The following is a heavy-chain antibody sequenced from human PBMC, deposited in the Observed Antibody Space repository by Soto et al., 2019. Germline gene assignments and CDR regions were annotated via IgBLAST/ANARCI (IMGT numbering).Heavy chain of an antibody. CDR3: ANLYDSSGYYGYDY. V-gene: IGHV1-24*01. CDR2: FDPEDGET. Sequence: ASVKVSCKVSGYTLTELSTHWVRQAPGKGLEWMGGFDPEDGETIYAQKFQGRVTMTEDTSTDTAYMELSSLRSEDTAVYYCANLYDSSGYYGYDYWGQGTLVTVSS. J-gene: IGHJ4*02. D-gene: IGHD3-22*01. CDR1: GYTLTELS.